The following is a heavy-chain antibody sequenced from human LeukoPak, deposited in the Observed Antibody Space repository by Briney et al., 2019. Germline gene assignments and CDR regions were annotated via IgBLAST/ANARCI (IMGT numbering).Heavy chain of an antibody. Sequence: SETLSLTCTVSGGSISMGGYYWSWIRQHPGKGLEWIGYIYYSGSTYYNPSLKIRVTISVDTSKNPFSLKLSSVTAAETAVYYCARESSAMAKDDAFDIWGQGTMVTVSS. CDR1: GGSISMGGYY. J-gene: IGHJ3*02. CDR3: ARESSAMAKDDAFDI. CDR2: IYYSGST. D-gene: IGHD5-18*01. V-gene: IGHV4-31*03.